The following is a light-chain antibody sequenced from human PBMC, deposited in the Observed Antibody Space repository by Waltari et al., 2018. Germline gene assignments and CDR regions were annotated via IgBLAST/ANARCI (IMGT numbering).Light chain of an antibody. CDR2: AAS. V-gene: IGKV1-6*01. J-gene: IGKJ1*01. CDR1: QDIRDD. Sequence: AIQMTQSPSSLSASVGASVTITCRASQDIRDDLGWYQQKPGKAPNLLIYAASTCQSGVPSRFSGSGSGTDFTLTINSLQSEDFATYYCLQDYSYPWTFGQGTKVEI. CDR3: LQDYSYPWT.